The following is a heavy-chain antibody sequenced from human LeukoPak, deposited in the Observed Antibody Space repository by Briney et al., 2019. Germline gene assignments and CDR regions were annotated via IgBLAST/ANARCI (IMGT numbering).Heavy chain of an antibody. CDR2: IKKDGSEI. V-gene: IGHV3-7*01. J-gene: IGHJ4*02. CDR3: AKAQQLWYHFDY. D-gene: IGHD5-18*01. CDR1: GLTFSSYA. Sequence: GGSLRLSCAASGLTFSSYAMSWVRQAPGKGLEWVASIKKDGSEIYYVDAVKGRFATSRDNAKNSVYLQMNSLRADDTAVYYCAKAQQLWYHFDYWGQGTLVTVSS.